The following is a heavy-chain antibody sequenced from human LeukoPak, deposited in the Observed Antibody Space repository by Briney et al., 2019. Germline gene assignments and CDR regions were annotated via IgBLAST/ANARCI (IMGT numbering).Heavy chain of an antibody. J-gene: IGHJ1*01. CDR3: ARPKKGGYWEYFQH. CDR1: GGSISSSSYY. V-gene: IGHV4-39*01. D-gene: IGHD1-26*01. CDR2: ISYGGNT. Sequence: SETLSLTCTVSGGSISSSSYYWGWIRQPPGKGLEWLVSISYGGNTYYNPSLKSRVTISVDTSKNQFSLQLTSVTAADTAVYYCARPKKGGYWEYFQHWGQGTLVTASS.